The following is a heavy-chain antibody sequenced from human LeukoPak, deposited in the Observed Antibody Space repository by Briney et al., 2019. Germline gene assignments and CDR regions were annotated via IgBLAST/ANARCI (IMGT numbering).Heavy chain of an antibody. J-gene: IGHJ5*02. D-gene: IGHD6-19*01. Sequence: PGGSLRLSCAASGFTFSSYSMNWVRQAPGKWLEWVSSISSSSYYIYYADSVKGRFTISRDNAKNSLYLQMNSLRAEDTAVYYCARDEGSGWYGGPNWFDPWGQGTLVTVSS. CDR3: ARDEGSGWYGGPNWFDP. CDR2: ISSSSYYI. CDR1: GFTFSSYS. V-gene: IGHV3-21*01.